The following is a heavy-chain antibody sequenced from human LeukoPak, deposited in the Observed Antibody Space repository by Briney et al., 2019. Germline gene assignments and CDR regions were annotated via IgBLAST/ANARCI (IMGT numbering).Heavy chain of an antibody. CDR2: IYDNGST. V-gene: IGHV4-4*02. J-gene: IGHJ5*02. CDR1: GGSISRSNW. D-gene: IGHD6-13*01. Sequence: PSETLSLTCAVSGGSISRSNWWSWVRQSPGKGLEWIGEIYDNGSTNYNPSLKSRVTISVDTSKNQFSLKVSSVSAADTAVYYCARAYSSSWYWNWFDPWGQGTLVTVSS. CDR3: ARAYSSSWYWNWFDP.